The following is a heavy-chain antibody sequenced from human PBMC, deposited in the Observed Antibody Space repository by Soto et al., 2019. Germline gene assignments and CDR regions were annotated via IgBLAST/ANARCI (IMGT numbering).Heavy chain of an antibody. V-gene: IGHV3-73*01. CDR2: IRSKANSYAT. Sequence: GGPLRISCAASGFTFSASAMHWVRQASGKGLEWVGRIRSKANSYATAYAASVKGRFTISRDDSKNTAYLQMNSLKTEDTAVYYCSTGPRIYYYYGMDVWGQGTTVTASS. CDR3: STGPRIYYYYGMDV. J-gene: IGHJ6*02. CDR1: GFTFSASA.